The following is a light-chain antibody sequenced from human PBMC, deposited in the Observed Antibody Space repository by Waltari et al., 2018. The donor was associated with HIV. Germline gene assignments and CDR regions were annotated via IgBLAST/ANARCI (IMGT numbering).Light chain of an antibody. J-gene: IGKJ3*01. Sequence: DVQLTQSPSFLSASVGDRVTITCRASQDIRNYLAWYQQKPGKAPQLLIYSASTLQSGVPSRFSGSGSGTEFTLTISSLQPEDVATYYCQQLTSYPFGPGTKVDLK. CDR3: QQLTSYP. CDR1: QDIRNY. CDR2: SAS. V-gene: IGKV1-9*01.